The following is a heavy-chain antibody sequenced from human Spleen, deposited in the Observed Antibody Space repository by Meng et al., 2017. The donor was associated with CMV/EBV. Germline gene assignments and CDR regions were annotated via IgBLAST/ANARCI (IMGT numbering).Heavy chain of an antibody. D-gene: IGHD3-3*01. J-gene: IGHJ4*02. CDR3: ARGSGFPYWYFDF. CDR1: GGSISSGGSD. V-gene: IGHV4-31*02. Sequence: TVSGGSISSGGSDWTWISQHPGKGLDWLGYISNSGTTFYNPSLSSRITSSVDTSNNRFSLKLSSVTAADTAVYSCARGSGFPYWYFDFWGQGALVTVSS. CDR2: ISNSGTT.